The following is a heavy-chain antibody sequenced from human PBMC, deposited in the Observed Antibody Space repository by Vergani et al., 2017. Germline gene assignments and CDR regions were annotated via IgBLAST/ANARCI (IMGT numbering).Heavy chain of an antibody. D-gene: IGHD2-15*01. V-gene: IGHV3-21*01. Sequence: EVQLVESGGGLVKPGGSLRLSCAASGFTFSSYSMNWVRQAPGKGLEWVSSISSSSSYIYYADSVKGRFTISRDNAKNSLYLQMNSLRAEDTAVYYCARGAQLGYCSGGSCYSYYFDYWGQGTLVTVSS. J-gene: IGHJ4*02. CDR1: GFTFSSYS. CDR2: ISSSSSYI. CDR3: ARGAQLGYCSGGSCYSYYFDY.